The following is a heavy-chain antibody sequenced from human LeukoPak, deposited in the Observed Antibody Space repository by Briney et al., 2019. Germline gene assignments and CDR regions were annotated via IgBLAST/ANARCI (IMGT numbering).Heavy chain of an antibody. V-gene: IGHV4-59*01. CDR1: GGSISSYY. J-gene: IGHJ4*02. Sequence: SETLSLTCTVSGGSISSYYWSWIRQPPGKGLEWIGDIHYSGNTKYNPSLRSRVTISVDTSKNQFSRKLNSVTAADTAVYYCARDRPPGLTAAWGQGILVTVSS. D-gene: IGHD1-14*01. CDR3: ARDRPPGLTAA. CDR2: IHYSGNT.